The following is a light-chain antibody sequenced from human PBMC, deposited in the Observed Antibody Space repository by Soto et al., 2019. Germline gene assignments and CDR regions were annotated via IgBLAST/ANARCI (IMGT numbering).Light chain of an antibody. J-gene: IGKJ5*01. CDR3: QQYNNWPIT. CDR1: KSVSGN. Sequence: EIVLTQSPGTLSLSPGERATLSCRASKSVSGNLAWYQQKPGQAPRLLIYGASSRATGVPARFSGSGSQTHFTLSISSLQSEDFAFYYCQQYNNWPITFGQGTRLEIK. CDR2: GAS. V-gene: IGKV3D-15*01.